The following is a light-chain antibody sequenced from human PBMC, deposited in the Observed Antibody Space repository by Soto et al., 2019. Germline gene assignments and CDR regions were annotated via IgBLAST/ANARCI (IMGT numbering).Light chain of an antibody. CDR3: YSYAGSSTTNWV. CDR2: EDS. CDR1: SSDVGSYNL. J-gene: IGLJ3*02. V-gene: IGLV2-23*01. Sequence: QSALTQPASVSGSPGQSITISCTGTSSDVGSYNLVSWYQQHPGKAPKLMIYEDSKRPSGVSNRFSGSKSGNTASLTISGLQPEDEADYYCYSYAGSSTTNWVFGGGTKLTVL.